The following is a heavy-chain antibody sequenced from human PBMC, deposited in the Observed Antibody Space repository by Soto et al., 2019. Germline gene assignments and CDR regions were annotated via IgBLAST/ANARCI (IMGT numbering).Heavy chain of an antibody. Sequence: QLQLQESGPGLVKPSETLSLTCTVSGGSISSSSYYWGWIRQPPGKGLEWIGSSYYSGSTYYNPSLQSRVTISVYTSKNQFSLKLSSVTAADTAVYYCASRDSSPHYRYWGQGTLVTVSS. CDR1: GGSISSSSYY. V-gene: IGHV4-39*01. CDR3: ASRDSSPHYRY. CDR2: SYYSGST. D-gene: IGHD2-15*01. J-gene: IGHJ4*02.